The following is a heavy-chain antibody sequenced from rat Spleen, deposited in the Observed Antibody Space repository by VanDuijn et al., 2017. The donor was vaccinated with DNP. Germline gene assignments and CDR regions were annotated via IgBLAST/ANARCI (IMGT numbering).Heavy chain of an antibody. J-gene: IGHJ3*01. CDR2: ISYDGSST. V-gene: IGHV5-7*01. CDR3: ATSESAGFVY. CDR1: GFTFSNYG. Sequence: EVQLVESGGGLVQPGRSMKLSCAASGFTFSNYGMAWVRQAPKKGLEWVATISYDGSSTYYRVSVKGRFTISRDNARSTLYLQMDSLRSEDTATYYCATSESAGFVYWGQGTLVTVSS. D-gene: IGHD3-7*01.